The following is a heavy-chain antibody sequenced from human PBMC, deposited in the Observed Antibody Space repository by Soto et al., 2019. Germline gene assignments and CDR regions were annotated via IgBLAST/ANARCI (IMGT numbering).Heavy chain of an antibody. D-gene: IGHD3-9*01. Sequence: PGGSLRLSCAASGFTFSSYAMSWVRQAPGKGLEWVSAISGSGGSTYYADSVKGRFTISRDNSKNTLYLQMNSLRAEDTAVYYCARDGQGTYYAILTGAAYYYYGMDVWGQGTTVTVSS. CDR3: ARDGQGTYYAILTGAAYYYYGMDV. CDR1: GFTFSSYA. J-gene: IGHJ6*02. V-gene: IGHV3-23*01. CDR2: ISGSGGST.